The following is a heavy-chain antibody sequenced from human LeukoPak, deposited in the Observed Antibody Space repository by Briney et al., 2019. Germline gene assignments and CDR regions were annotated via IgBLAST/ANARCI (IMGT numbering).Heavy chain of an antibody. V-gene: IGHV3-20*04. CDR3: AKGLLGGYYDLSSVDY. D-gene: IGHD3-22*01. J-gene: IGHJ4*02. CDR2: INWNGGST. CDR1: GFTFDDYG. Sequence: PGGSLRLSCAASGFTFDDYGMSWVRQAPGKGLEWVSGINWNGGSTGYADSVKGRFTISRDNAKNSLYLQMNSLRAEDTALYYCAKGLLGGYYDLSSVDYWGQGTLVTVSS.